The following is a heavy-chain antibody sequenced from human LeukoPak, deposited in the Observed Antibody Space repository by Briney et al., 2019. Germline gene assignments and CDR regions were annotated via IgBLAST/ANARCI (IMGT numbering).Heavy chain of an antibody. D-gene: IGHD7-27*01. CDR3: PLLTGASDFDY. J-gene: IGHJ4*02. Sequence: PGGSLRLSCVVSRFPFSIYEMNWVRQAPGKGLEWVSNIHSSGTVKYYSDSVKGRFSISRDNAKSSLYLQMNSLRVEDTAVYYCPLLTGASDFDYWGKGALVTVSS. V-gene: IGHV3-48*03. CDR1: RFPFSIYE. CDR2: IHSSGTVK.